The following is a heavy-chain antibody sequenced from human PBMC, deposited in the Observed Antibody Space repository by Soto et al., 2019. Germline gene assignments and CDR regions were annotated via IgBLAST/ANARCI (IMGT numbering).Heavy chain of an antibody. CDR2: INPNSGGT. Sequence: VEMVQSGAEVKKPGASVRVSCKASGYTFTDYFIHWVRQAPGQGLEWMGWINPNSGGTNYAQKFQGRGTMAQDTALTNGYLDPGPLPSGQHGPFFWAKDPQIPAKALHHGRWGPGTLV. D-gene: IGHD2-2*01. V-gene: IGHV1-2*02. J-gene: IGHJ4*02. CDR3: AKDPQIPAKALHHGR. CDR1: GYTFTDYF.